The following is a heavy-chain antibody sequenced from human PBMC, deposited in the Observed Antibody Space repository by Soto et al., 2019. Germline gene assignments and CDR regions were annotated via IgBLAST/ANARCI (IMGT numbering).Heavy chain of an antibody. D-gene: IGHD2-21*02. Sequence: SETLSLTCAVYGGSFSGYYWSWIRQPPGKGLEWIGEINHSGSTYYNPSLKSRVTISVDTSKNQFSLKLSSVTAADTAVYYCARSEDCGGDCYWYFDLWGRGTLVTVSS. CDR1: GGSFSGYY. V-gene: IGHV4-34*01. CDR3: ARSEDCGGDCYWYFDL. CDR2: INHSGST. J-gene: IGHJ2*01.